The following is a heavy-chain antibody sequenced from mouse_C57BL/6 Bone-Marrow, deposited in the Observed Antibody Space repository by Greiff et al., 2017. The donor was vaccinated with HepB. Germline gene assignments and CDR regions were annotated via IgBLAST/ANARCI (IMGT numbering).Heavy chain of an antibody. V-gene: IGHV1-43*01. CDR1: GYSFTGYY. CDR3: ALGYYVSFAY. CDR2: INPSTGGT. D-gene: IGHD2-3*01. J-gene: IGHJ3*01. Sequence: EVKLQESGPELVKPGASVKISCKASGYSFTGYYMHWVKQSSEKSLEWIGEINPSTGGTSYNQKFKGKATLTVDKSSSTAYMQLKSLTSEDSAVYYCALGYYVSFAYWGQGTLVTVSA.